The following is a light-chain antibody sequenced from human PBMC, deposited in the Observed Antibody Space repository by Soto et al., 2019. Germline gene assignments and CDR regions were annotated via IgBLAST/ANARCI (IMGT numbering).Light chain of an antibody. CDR3: QQYNSYWT. J-gene: IGKJ1*01. CDR1: QSISSW. CDR2: DAS. Sequence: DIQMTQSPSTLSASVGDRVTITCRASQSISSWLAWYQQKPGKAPKLLIYDASSLESGVPSRFSGSGSGTEFNLTISRLQPDDFETYYCQQYNSYWTLGQGTKVEIK. V-gene: IGKV1-5*01.